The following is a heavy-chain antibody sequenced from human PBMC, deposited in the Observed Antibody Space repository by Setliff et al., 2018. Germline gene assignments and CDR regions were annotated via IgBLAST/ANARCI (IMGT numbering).Heavy chain of an antibody. CDR3: ARRPPDFVVVPAAAKFDY. D-gene: IGHD2-2*01. Sequence: ASVKVSCKTSGYSFTNYGINWVRQAPGQGLEWMGWNSVYAREFQGRVTMTIDTPTSTAYMELRSLRSDDTAVYYCARRPPDFVVVPAAAKFDYWGPGTLVTVSS. J-gene: IGHJ4*02. V-gene: IGHV1-18*01. CDR1: GYSFTNYG. CDR2: NSV.